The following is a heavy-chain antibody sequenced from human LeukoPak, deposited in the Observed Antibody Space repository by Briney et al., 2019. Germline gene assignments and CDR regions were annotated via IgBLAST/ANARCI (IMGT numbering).Heavy chain of an antibody. CDR2: MNPNSGNT. V-gene: IGHV1-8*01. Sequence: GASVKVSCKASGYTFTSYDINWVRQATGQGLEWMGWMNPNSGNTGYAQKFQGRVTMTRNTSISTAYMELSSLRAEDTAVYYCAREERIVGAAFDYWGQGTLVTVSS. J-gene: IGHJ4*02. CDR1: GYTFTSYD. CDR3: AREERIVGAAFDY. D-gene: IGHD1-26*01.